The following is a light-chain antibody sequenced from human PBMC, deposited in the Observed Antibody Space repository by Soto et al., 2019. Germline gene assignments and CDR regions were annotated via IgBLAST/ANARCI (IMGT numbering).Light chain of an antibody. Sequence: QSVLTQPASVSGSPGQSITISCTGASSDIGGYNSVSWYQQHPGKAPKLMIYEVSNRPSGVSNRFSGSKSGNTASLTISGLQAEDEADYYCSSYTSSSPCVFXTGTKVTVL. V-gene: IGLV2-14*01. J-gene: IGLJ1*01. CDR2: EVS. CDR1: SSDIGGYNS. CDR3: SSYTSSSPCV.